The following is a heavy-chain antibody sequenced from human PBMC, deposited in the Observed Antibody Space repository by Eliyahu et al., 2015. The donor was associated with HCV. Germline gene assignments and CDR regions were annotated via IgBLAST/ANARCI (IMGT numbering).Heavy chain of an antibody. J-gene: IGHJ4*02. CDR2: IRDDGRDK. CDR1: GFPFNTYG. V-gene: IGHV3-30*02. CDR3: ATESESGTSAGGIDH. D-gene: IGHD3-10*01. Sequence: QMQLVESGGGVVQPGRSLXLSCAASGFPFNTYGMHWVRQAPGKGLEWLAFIRDDGRDKFYADSVKGRFTISRDNSKNTLSLRLNSLTADDTGVYYCATESESGTSAGGIDHWGQGTLVTVSS.